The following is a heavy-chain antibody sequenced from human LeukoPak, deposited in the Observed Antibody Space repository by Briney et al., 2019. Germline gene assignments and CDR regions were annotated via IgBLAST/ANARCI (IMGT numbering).Heavy chain of an antibody. CDR1: GYSFTSYW. CDR3: ARGGAEIQLWFNY. J-gene: IGHJ4*02. D-gene: IGHD3-22*01. CDR2: IYPDDSDV. V-gene: IGHV5-51*01. Sequence: GESLKISCKGSGYSFTSYWIGWVRQMPGKGLEWMGIIYPDDSDVRYSPSFKGQVTISADKSISTAYLQWSSLKASDSAMYYCARGGAEIQLWFNYWGQGTLVTVSS.